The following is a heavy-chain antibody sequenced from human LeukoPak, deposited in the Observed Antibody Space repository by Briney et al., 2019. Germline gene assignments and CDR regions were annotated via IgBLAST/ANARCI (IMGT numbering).Heavy chain of an antibody. Sequence: GGSLRLSCAASGFSFSTYSMNWVRQAPGKGLEWVSSISRNSRYIYYADSMRGRFTISRDNAKNSLYLQMNSLRAEDTAVYYCAREGYSSSWQLYYYYMDVWGKGTTVTVSS. CDR2: ISRNSRYI. J-gene: IGHJ6*03. D-gene: IGHD6-13*01. CDR1: GFSFSTYS. V-gene: IGHV3-21*01. CDR3: AREGYSSSWQLYYYYMDV.